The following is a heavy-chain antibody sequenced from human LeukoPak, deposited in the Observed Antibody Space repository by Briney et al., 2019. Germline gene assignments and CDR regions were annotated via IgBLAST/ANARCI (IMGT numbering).Heavy chain of an antibody. Sequence: ASVKVSCKASGGTFSSYAISWVRQAPGQGLEWMGGIVPIFGTANYAQKFQGRVTITADESTSTAYMELSSLRSEDTAVYYCARAHDPLCTSCYFTPKFDPWAREPWSPSPQ. CDR3: ARAHDPLCTSCYFTPKFDP. CDR2: IVPIFGTA. D-gene: IGHD2-2*01. J-gene: IGHJ5*02. V-gene: IGHV1-69*13. CDR1: GGTFSSYA.